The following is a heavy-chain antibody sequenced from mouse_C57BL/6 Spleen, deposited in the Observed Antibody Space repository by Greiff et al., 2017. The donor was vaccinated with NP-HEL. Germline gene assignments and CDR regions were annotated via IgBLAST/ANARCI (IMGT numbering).Heavy chain of an antibody. J-gene: IGHJ2*01. V-gene: IGHV1-72*01. CDR2: IDPNSGGT. Sequence: SCKASGYTFTSYWMHWVKQRPGRGLEWIGRIDPNSGGTKYNEKFKSKATLTVDKPSSTAYMQLSSLTSEDSAVYYCARSEIYYDYDRGYYFDYWGQGTTLTVSS. D-gene: IGHD2-4*01. CDR1: GYTFTSYW. CDR3: ARSEIYYDYDRGYYFDY.